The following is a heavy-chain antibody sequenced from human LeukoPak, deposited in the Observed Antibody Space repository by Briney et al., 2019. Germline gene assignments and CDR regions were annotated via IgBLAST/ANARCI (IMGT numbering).Heavy chain of an antibody. CDR1: GYTLTELS. Sequence: EASVKVSCKVSGYTLTELSMHWVRQAPGKGLEWMGGFDPEDGETIYAQKFQGRIIMTRDTSTSTVYLDLSSLRSDDTAVYYCARVWVGATKAGYGYWGQGTLVTVSS. D-gene: IGHD1-26*01. V-gene: IGHV1-24*01. CDR2: FDPEDGET. J-gene: IGHJ4*02. CDR3: ARVWVGATKAGYGY.